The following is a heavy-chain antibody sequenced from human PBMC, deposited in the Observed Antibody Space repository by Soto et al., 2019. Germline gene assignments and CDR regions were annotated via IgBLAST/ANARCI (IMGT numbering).Heavy chain of an antibody. J-gene: IGHJ4*02. CDR2: ISGSGGST. D-gene: IGHD3-10*01. Sequence: GGSLRLSCAASRFTFSSYAMSWVRQAPGKGLEWVSAISGSGGSTYYADSVKGRFTISRDNSENTLYLQMNSLRAEDTAVYYCAKGRDYYYGSGSYYTYWGQGTLVTVSS. V-gene: IGHV3-23*01. CDR3: AKGRDYYYGSGSYYTY. CDR1: RFTFSSYA.